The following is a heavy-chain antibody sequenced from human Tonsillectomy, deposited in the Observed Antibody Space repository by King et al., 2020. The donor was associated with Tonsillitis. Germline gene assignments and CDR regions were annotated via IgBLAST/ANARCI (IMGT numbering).Heavy chain of an antibody. D-gene: IGHD2/OR15-2a*01. Sequence: VQLVESGGGLVQPGGSLRLSCSASGFTFSCYSMNWVCPAPGKVLEWVSYISSSRSTIYYADSVKGRFTISRDNAKNSLYLQMNSLRAEDTAVYYCARSTFGMDVWGQGTTVTVSS. CDR1: GFTFSCYS. CDR3: ARSTFGMDV. CDR2: ISSSRSTI. J-gene: IGHJ6*02. V-gene: IGHV3-48*01.